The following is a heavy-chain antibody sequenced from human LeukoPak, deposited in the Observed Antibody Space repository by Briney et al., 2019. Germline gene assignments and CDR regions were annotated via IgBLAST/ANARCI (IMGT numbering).Heavy chain of an antibody. CDR1: GGSISSSSYY. CDR2: IYYSGST. D-gene: IGHD2-15*01. J-gene: IGHJ3*02. CDR3: ARDSSGGSYSNAFDI. Sequence: SETLSLTCTVSGGSISSSSYYWGWIRQPPGKGLEWIGSIYYSGSTYYNPSLKSRVTISVDTSKNQFSLKLSSVTAADTAVYYCARDSSGGSYSNAFDIWGQGTMVTVSS. V-gene: IGHV4-39*07.